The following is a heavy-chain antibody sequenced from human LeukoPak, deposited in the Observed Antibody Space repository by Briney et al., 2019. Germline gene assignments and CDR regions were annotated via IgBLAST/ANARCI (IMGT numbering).Heavy chain of an antibody. Sequence: GGSLRLSCTASGFTFGAYRMSWVRQAPGEGLEWVGFIRKKAYGATTEYAASVKGRFTIPRDDSKSIAYLQMNSLKTEDTAVYYCARDDSPDDYWGQGTLVTVSS. CDR3: ARDDSPDDY. J-gene: IGHJ4*02. V-gene: IGHV3-49*04. D-gene: IGHD3-22*01. CDR2: IRKKAYGATT. CDR1: GFTFGAYR.